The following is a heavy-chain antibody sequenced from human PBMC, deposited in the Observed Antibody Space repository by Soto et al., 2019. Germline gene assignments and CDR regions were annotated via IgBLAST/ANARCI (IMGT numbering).Heavy chain of an antibody. Sequence: GGSLRLSCTASGFTFNTYNMNWVRQAPGKGLEWVSYISSSSYTIKYADSVEGRFTVSRDNGKKSLYLQMNSLRDEGTAVYFCAREISLSAGSYFDYWGQGTLVTVSS. CDR3: AREISLSAGSYFDY. CDR1: GFTFNTYN. V-gene: IGHV3-48*02. J-gene: IGHJ4*02. CDR2: ISSSSYTI. D-gene: IGHD3-10*01.